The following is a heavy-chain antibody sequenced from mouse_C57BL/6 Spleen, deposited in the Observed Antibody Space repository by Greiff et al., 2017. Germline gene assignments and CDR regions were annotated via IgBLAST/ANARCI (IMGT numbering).Heavy chain of an antibody. J-gene: IGHJ4*01. Sequence: VQLQQSGAELAKPGASVKLSCKASGYTFTSYWMHWVKQRPGQGLEWIGYINPSSGYNKYNQKFKDKATLTADKASSTANLQLSSLTYEDSAVYYCARSTAQAYAMDYWGQGTSVTVSS. V-gene: IGHV1-7*01. CDR3: ARSTAQAYAMDY. D-gene: IGHD3-2*02. CDR1: GYTFTSYW. CDR2: INPSSGYN.